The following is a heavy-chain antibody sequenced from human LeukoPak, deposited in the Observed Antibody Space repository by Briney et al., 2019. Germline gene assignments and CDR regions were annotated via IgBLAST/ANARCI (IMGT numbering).Heavy chain of an antibody. V-gene: IGHV1-18*01. Sequence: ASVKVSCKASGYTFTSYGISWVRQAPGQGLEWMGWISAYNGNTNYAQKLQGRVTMTTDTSTSTAYMELRSLRSDDTAVYYCAEEPTPLTYYYYYMDVWGKGTTVTVSS. CDR2: ISAYNGNT. J-gene: IGHJ6*03. D-gene: IGHD2-15*01. CDR1: GYTFTSYG. CDR3: AEEPTPLTYYYYYMDV.